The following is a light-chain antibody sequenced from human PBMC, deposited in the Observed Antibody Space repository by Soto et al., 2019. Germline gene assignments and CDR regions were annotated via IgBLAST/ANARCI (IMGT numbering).Light chain of an antibody. CDR2: DAS. CDR3: QQRSNWPPIT. Sequence: EIVLTQSPGTLSLSPGERATLTCRASQSVSSYLAWYQQKPGQAPRLLISDASNRATGIPVRFSGSVSGTDFTLNISSIEPADFAVYYCQQRSNWPPITFGQGTRLEIK. CDR1: QSVSSY. J-gene: IGKJ5*01. V-gene: IGKV3-11*01.